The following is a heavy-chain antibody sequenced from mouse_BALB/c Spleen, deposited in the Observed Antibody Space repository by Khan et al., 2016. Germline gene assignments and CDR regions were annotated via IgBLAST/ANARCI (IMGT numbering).Heavy chain of an antibody. CDR1: GYIFGSYG. CDR2: ILPGSGST. CDR3: ARGVY. V-gene: IGHV1-9*01. Sequence: QVQLQQSGAELMKPGASVKISCKATGYIFGSYGIEWVKQRPGHGLEWIGEILPGSGSTKYNENFKVTATFSADTSANTAYMRLRRLTSEDSAVYYCARGVYWGQGTLVTVSA. J-gene: IGHJ3*01.